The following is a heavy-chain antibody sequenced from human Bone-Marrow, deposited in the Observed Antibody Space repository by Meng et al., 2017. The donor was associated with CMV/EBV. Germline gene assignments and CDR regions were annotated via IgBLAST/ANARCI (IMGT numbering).Heavy chain of an antibody. V-gene: IGHV3-30-3*01. CDR3: ANTNDYGGYSLN. D-gene: IGHD4-23*01. CDR1: GFTFSSYA. J-gene: IGHJ4*02. Sequence: GESLKISCAASGFTFSSYAMHWVRQAPGKGLEWVAVISYDGSNKYYADSVKGRFTISRDNSKNTLYLQMNSLRAEDTAVYYCANTNDYGGYSLNWGQGTLVTVSS. CDR2: ISYDGSNK.